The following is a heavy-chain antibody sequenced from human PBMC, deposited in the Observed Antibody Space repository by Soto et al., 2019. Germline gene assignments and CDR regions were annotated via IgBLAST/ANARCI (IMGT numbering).Heavy chain of an antibody. D-gene: IGHD1-1*01. CDR3: AGGTGWVHDY. J-gene: IGHJ4*02. V-gene: IGHV3-7*04. Sequence: GSLRLSCGGSGFTLSNYWMNWVRQTPGKGLEWVANIKQDGSAKNYVESVKGRFTISRDNAKNLVYLQTNSLRAEDTAVYYCAGGTGWVHDYWGQGTLVTVSS. CDR2: IKQDGSAK. CDR1: GFTLSNYW.